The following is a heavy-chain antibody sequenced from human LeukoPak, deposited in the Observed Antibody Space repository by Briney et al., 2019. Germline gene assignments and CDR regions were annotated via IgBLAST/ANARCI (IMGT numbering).Heavy chain of an antibody. V-gene: IGHV3-21*01. Sequence: GSLRLSCEASGFTFSSYSMNWVRQAPGKGLEWVSSISSSSSYIYYADSVKGRFTISRDNAKNSLYLQMNSLRAEDTAVYYCVTAAGLGLYYFDYWGQGTLVTVSS. D-gene: IGHD6-13*01. CDR1: GFTFSSYS. CDR3: VTAAGLGLYYFDY. CDR2: ISSSSSYI. J-gene: IGHJ4*02.